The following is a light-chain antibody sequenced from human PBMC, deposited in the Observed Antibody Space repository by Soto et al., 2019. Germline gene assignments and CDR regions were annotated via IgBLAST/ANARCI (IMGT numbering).Light chain of an antibody. J-gene: IGLJ3*02. CDR2: INN. Sequence: QSVLTQPPSASGTPGQRVTISCSGSISNIGSNDVNWYQQLPGTAPKLLIYINNQRPSGVPDRFSGSKSGTSASLAIIGLQSEDEADYYCAAWDDSLSGRVFGGGTKVTVL. CDR3: AAWDDSLSGRV. CDR1: ISNIGSND. V-gene: IGLV1-44*01.